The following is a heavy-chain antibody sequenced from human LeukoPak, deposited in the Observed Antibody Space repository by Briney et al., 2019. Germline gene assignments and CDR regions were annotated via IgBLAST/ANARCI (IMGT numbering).Heavy chain of an antibody. V-gene: IGHV4-59*01. Sequence: SETLSLTCTVSGGSISSYYWSWTRQPPGKGLEWIGYIYYSGSTNYNPSLKSRVTISVDTSKNQFSLKLSSVTAADTAVYYCARGIAVAPNWFDPWGQGTLVTVSS. CDR3: ARGIAVAPNWFDP. J-gene: IGHJ5*02. CDR1: GGSISSYY. CDR2: IYYSGST. D-gene: IGHD6-19*01.